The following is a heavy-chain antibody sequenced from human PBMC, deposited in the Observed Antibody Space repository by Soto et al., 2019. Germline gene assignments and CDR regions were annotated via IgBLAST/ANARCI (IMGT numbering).Heavy chain of an antibody. D-gene: IGHD6-13*01. CDR2: IKHSGST. CDR1: GGSFSGYY. CDR3: ARAPSYIAAAGTRLCWFDP. V-gene: IGHV4-34*01. Sequence: QVQLQQWGAGLLKPSETLSLTCAVYGGSFSGYYWSWIRQPPGKGLEWIGEIKHSGSTNYNPSLKSRVTMSVDKSKNQCSLNLNSVTAADTAVYYCARAPSYIAAAGTRLCWFDPWGQGTLVTVSS. J-gene: IGHJ5*02.